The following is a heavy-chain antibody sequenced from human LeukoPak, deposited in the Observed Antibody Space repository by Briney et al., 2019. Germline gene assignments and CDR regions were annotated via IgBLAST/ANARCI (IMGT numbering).Heavy chain of an antibody. D-gene: IGHD5/OR15-5a*01. Sequence: QPGGSWSPSWQPLGSTLDSLAIGWVRQAQGRGREWVSAISGSGGSTYYADSVRGRFTISKDNSKNTLYLQMNSLRAEDTAVYYCAKVRAVYPDYWGQGTLVTVSS. V-gene: IGHV3-23*01. CDR1: GSTLDSLA. J-gene: IGHJ4*02. CDR2: ISGSGGST. CDR3: AKVRAVYPDY.